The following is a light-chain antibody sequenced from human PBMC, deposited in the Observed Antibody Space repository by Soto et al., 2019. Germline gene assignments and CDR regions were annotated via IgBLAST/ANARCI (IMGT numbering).Light chain of an antibody. CDR3: SSYTNISTRACV. CDR1: SGDIGSYNR. V-gene: IGLV2-14*01. CDR2: EVT. J-gene: IGLJ1*01. Sequence: QSALTQPASVSGSPGQSITISCTGTSGDIGSYNRVSWYQQHPGKAPKLIIYEVTDRPSGVSNRFSGSKSGNTASLTISGLQAADEAAYYCSSYTNISTRACVFGTGTKLTVL.